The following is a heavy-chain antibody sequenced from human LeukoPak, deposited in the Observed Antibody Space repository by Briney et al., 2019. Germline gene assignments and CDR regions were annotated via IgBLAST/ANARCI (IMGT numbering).Heavy chain of an antibody. Sequence: PSETLSLTCTVSGGSISSSNYYWGWIRQPPGKGLEWIGSIYYSGSTHYNPSLKSRVTISVDTSKNQFSLKLSSVTAADTAVYYCARRDSSGYYTYWGQGTLVTVSS. D-gene: IGHD3-22*01. CDR2: IYYSGST. V-gene: IGHV4-39*07. CDR3: ARRDSSGYYTY. J-gene: IGHJ4*02. CDR1: GGSISSSNYY.